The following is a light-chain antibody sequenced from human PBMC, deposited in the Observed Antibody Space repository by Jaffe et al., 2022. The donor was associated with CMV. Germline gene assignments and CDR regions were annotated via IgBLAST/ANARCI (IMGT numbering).Light chain of an antibody. Sequence: EIVLTQSPATLSLSPGEGATLSCRASQSVSSYLAWYQQKPGQAPRLLIFDASTRATGIPARFSGSGSGTDFTLTISSLEPDDFAVYYCQQRSSWPLTFGGGTKVEIK. CDR1: QSVSSY. V-gene: IGKV3-11*01. CDR3: QQRSSWPLT. J-gene: IGKJ4*01. CDR2: DAS.